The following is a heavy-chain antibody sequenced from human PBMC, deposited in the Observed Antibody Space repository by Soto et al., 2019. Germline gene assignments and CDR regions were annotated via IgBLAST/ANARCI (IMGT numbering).Heavy chain of an antibody. D-gene: IGHD4-17*01. Sequence: QVQLVQSGAEVKKPGSSVKVSCKASGGTFSSYTINWVRQAPGQGLEWMGRITPILGIANSAQKFQGRVTITADKSTSTAYMELSSLRYEDTAVYYCASEPYGDYSGYWGQGTLVTVSS. V-gene: IGHV1-69*02. CDR1: GGTFSSYT. J-gene: IGHJ4*02. CDR3: ASEPYGDYSGY. CDR2: ITPILGIA.